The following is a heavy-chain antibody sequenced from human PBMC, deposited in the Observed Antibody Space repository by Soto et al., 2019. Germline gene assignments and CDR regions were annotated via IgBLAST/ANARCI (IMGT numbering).Heavy chain of an antibody. CDR2: ISAYNGNT. V-gene: IGHV1-18*01. J-gene: IGHJ4*02. CDR3: ARDGYFHDSSGYYIFDY. D-gene: IGHD3-22*01. CDR1: GYTFTSYG. Sequence: GASVKVSCKASGYTFTSYGISWVRQAPGQGLEWMGWISAYNGNTNYAQMLQARVTMTTDTSTSTAYMELRSLRSDDTAVYYCARDGYFHDSSGYYIFDYWGQGTPVTV.